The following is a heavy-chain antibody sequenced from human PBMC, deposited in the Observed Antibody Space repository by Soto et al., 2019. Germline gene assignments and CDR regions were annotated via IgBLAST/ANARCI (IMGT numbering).Heavy chain of an antibody. CDR3: ARVYSTSCYQVV. Sequence: QVQLVQSGAEVKKPGASVKVSCKASGYTFTSYDINWVRQTTGQGLEWMGWMNPNSGNTGYAQKFQGRVTMTRNTSISTAYMELSSLRSEDTAVYYCARVYSTSCYQVVWGQGTTVTVSS. J-gene: IGHJ6*02. CDR1: GYTFTSYD. CDR2: MNPNSGNT. V-gene: IGHV1-8*01. D-gene: IGHD2-2*01.